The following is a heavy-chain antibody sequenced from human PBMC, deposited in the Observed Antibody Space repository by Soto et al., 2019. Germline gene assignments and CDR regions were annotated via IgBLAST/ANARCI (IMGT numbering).Heavy chain of an antibody. V-gene: IGHV3-66*01. J-gene: IGHJ6*02. CDR2: LHSGGST. D-gene: IGHD1-1*01. CDR3: ARAAGTRYGMDV. CDR1: GFTVRSNY. Sequence: EVQLVESGGGLVQPGGSLRLSCAASGFTVRSNYMNWVRQAPEKGLEWVSVLHSGGSTYYADSVKDRFSISRDNSKNTLYLQMNSLRAEDTAVYYCARAAGTRYGMDVWGQGTTVTVSS.